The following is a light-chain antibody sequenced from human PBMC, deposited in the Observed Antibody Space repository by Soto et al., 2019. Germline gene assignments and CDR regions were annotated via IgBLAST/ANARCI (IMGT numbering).Light chain of an antibody. CDR1: QSISSW. J-gene: IGKJ4*01. V-gene: IGKV1-5*03. Sequence: DIPMTQSPSTLSASVGDRVTITCRASQSISSWLAWYQQKPGKAPKLLIYKAPSFESGVPSRFRGSGSGTEFTLTISSLQHDDFATYYCQQYNSYLLTFGGGTQVEIK. CDR3: QQYNSYLLT. CDR2: KAP.